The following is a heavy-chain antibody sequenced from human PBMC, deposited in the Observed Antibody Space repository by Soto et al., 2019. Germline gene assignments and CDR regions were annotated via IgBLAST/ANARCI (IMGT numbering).Heavy chain of an antibody. CDR3: ARDVRGAPYYYYGMDV. Sequence: ASVKVSCKASGYTFTSYGISWVRQAPGQGLEWMGWISAYNGNTNYAQKHQGRVTMTTDTSTSTAYMELRSLRSDDTAVYYCARDVRGAPYYYYGMDVWGQGTTVTVSS. CDR2: ISAYNGNT. D-gene: IGHD1-26*01. CDR1: GYTFTSYG. J-gene: IGHJ6*02. V-gene: IGHV1-18*01.